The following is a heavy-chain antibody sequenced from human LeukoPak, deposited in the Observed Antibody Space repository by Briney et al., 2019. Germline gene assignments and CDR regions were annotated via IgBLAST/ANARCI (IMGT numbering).Heavy chain of an antibody. CDR3: ARRNSGYDSDHFDY. Sequence: SETLSLTCTVSGGSISSYYWSWIRQPPGKGLEWIGYIYYSGSTNYNPSLKSRVTISVDTSKNQFSLKLSSVTAADTAVYYCARRNSGYDSDHFDYWGQGTLVTVSS. CDR2: IYYSGST. J-gene: IGHJ4*02. D-gene: IGHD5-12*01. CDR1: GGSISSYY. V-gene: IGHV4-59*01.